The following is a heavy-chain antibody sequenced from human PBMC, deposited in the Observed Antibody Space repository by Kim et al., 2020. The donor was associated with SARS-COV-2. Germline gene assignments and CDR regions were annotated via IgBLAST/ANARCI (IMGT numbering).Heavy chain of an antibody. Sequence: GGSLRLSCAASGTTVRREYMSWVRQAPGKGLEWVSILYSSGSTYYADSVKDRFTISRDDSKNTLHLQMNSLRAEDAAMYYCARGDDYHYYMDVWGKGTTVIVSS. CDR1: GTTVRREY. V-gene: IGHV3-66*01. CDR3: ARGDDYHYYMDV. CDR2: LYSSGST. D-gene: IGHD3-16*01. J-gene: IGHJ6*03.